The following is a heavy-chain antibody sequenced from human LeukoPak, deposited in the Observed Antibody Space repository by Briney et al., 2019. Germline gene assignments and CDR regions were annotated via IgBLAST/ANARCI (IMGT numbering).Heavy chain of an antibody. V-gene: IGHV3-23*01. Sequence: GESLTLSCALSRLILTIYAASWVRRAPEEGLEWASSSIGSGERTFYAGSVAGRLTLSRHNSKNTLYLQMKSLRTEDTAIYYCAKAGSMATPTPYYFDYWGQGTLVTVSS. CDR3: AKAGSMATPTPYYFDY. D-gene: IGHD5-24*01. CDR1: RLILTIYA. J-gene: IGHJ4*02. CDR2: SIGSGERT.